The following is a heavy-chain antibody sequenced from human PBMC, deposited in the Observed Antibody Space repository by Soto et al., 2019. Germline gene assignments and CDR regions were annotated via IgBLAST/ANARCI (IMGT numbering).Heavy chain of an antibody. D-gene: IGHD6-19*01. Sequence: ASVKVSCKASGYIFTGYYMHWVRQAPGQGLEWMGWINPNSGDTKYTQKFQGWVTMTRDTSISTAYMELSRLRSDDTAVYYCATSRISTAVAGETEYYFDYWGQ. CDR3: ATSRISTAVAGETEYYFDY. CDR2: INPNSGDT. V-gene: IGHV1-2*04. CDR1: GYIFTGYY. J-gene: IGHJ4*02.